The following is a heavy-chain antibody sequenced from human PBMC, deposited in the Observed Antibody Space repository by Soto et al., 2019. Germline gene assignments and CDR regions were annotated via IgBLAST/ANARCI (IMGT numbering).Heavy chain of an antibody. CDR3: KRAGNPLDLVV. CDR2: IKTDESEK. CDR1: GFTFSTYW. V-gene: IGHV3-7*03. J-gene: IGHJ6*04. Sequence: EVQLVESGGGLVQPGGSLRLSCAASGFTFSTYWMSWVRQAPGKGLEWVANIKTDESEKYYVDSVRGRFTTSRDNTRKIIFLQMSRLTGDVTAVYCSKRAGNPLDLVVWGIGISVTLSS. D-gene: IGHD2-2*03.